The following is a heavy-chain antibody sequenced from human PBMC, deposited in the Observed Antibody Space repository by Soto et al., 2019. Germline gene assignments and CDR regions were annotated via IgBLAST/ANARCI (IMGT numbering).Heavy chain of an antibody. J-gene: IGHJ4*02. CDR3: AKDFSSWHNKYWIFDY. V-gene: IGHV3-30*18. CDR1: GFTFSSYC. D-gene: IGHD6-13*01. Sequence: QVQLVESGGGVVQPGRSLRLSCAASGFTFSSYCMHWVRQAPGKGLAWVAVISYDGSNKYYADSVKGRFTISRDNSKNTLYLQMNSLRAEDTAVYYCAKDFSSWHNKYWIFDYWGQGTLVTVSS. CDR2: ISYDGSNK.